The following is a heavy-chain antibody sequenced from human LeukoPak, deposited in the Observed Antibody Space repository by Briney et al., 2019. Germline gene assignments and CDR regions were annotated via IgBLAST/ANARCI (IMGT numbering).Heavy chain of an antibody. CDR1: GLTFSSYW. CDR3: VRDLRGAFDY. D-gene: IGHD1-26*01. V-gene: IGHV3-7*01. J-gene: IGHJ4*02. Sequence: GGSLSLSCAASGLTFSSYWMTWVRQAPGKGLEWVANIKQDGSEKYYVDSVKGRFTISRDNAQNSLYLQMNSLRVEDTAVYYCVRDLRGAFDYWGQGTLVTVSS. CDR2: IKQDGSEK.